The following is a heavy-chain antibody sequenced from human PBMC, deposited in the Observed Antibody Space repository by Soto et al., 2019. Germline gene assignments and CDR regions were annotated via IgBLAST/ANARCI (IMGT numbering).Heavy chain of an antibody. CDR1: GYTFTGYY. D-gene: IGHD1-26*01. V-gene: IGHV1-2*02. Sequence: ASVKVSCKASGYTFTGYYMHWVRQAPGQGLEWMGWINPNSGGTNYAQKFQGRVTMTRDTSISTAYMELSRLRSDDTAVYYCARDAPLVGGPDYFQHWGQGTLVTVSS. CDR2: INPNSGGT. CDR3: ARDAPLVGGPDYFQH. J-gene: IGHJ1*01.